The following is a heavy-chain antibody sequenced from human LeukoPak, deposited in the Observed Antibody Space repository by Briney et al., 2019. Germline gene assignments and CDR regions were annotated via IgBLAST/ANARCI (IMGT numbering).Heavy chain of an antibody. CDR2: LFYSGNT. V-gene: IGHV4-59*01. CDR1: GGSISSYY. CDR3: GRVRTGNTGSPEYFED. D-gene: IGHD5-12*01. Sequence: KPSETLSLTCSVSGGSISSYYWSWIRQPPGKGLEWIGYLFYSGNTNSNSSLKSRVTILADTSKNQFSLRLNSVTAADTAVYFCGRVRTGNTGSPEYFEDWGQGTLVTVSS. J-gene: IGHJ1*01.